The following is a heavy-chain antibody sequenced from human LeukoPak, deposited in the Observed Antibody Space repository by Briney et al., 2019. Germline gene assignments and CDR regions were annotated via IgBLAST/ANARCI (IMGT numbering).Heavy chain of an antibody. V-gene: IGHV3-53*01. CDR3: ARERYSYARRDFHFDY. CDR1: GFTVSSNY. Sequence: GGSLRLSCAASGFTVSSNYMSWVRQAPGKGLEWVSVIYSGGSTYYADSVKGRFTISRDNSKNTLYLQMNSLRAEDTAVYYGARERYSYARRDFHFDYWGQGTLVTVSS. J-gene: IGHJ4*02. CDR2: IYSGGST. D-gene: IGHD5-18*01.